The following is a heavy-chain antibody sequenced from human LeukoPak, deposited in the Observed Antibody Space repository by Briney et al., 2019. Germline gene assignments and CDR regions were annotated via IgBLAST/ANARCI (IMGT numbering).Heavy chain of an antibody. CDR1: GFTFSSYA. Sequence: GGSLRLSCAASGFTFSSYAMHWVRQAPGKGLEFVSAISTDGYTTYYANSVEGRFTISRDNSKNTLYLQMGSLRAEDMAVYYCARAGYSYGIWGMGMDVWGQGTTVTVSS. J-gene: IGHJ6*02. D-gene: IGHD5-18*01. CDR3: ARAGYSYGIWGMGMDV. CDR2: ISTDGYTT. V-gene: IGHV3-64*01.